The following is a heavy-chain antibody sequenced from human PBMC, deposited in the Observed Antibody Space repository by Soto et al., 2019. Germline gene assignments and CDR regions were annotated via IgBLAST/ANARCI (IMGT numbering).Heavy chain of an antibody. CDR2: ISSSSSYI. CDR3: ARDLGDDFVVVPAAYFDF. V-gene: IGHV3-21*01. J-gene: IGHJ4*02. Sequence: GSLRLSCAASGFTFSSYSMNWVRQAPGKGLEWVSSISSSSSYIYYADSVKGRSTISRDNAKNSLYLQMNSLRAEDTAVYYCARDLGDDFVVVPAAYFDFWGKGTLVTVSS. D-gene: IGHD2-2*01. CDR1: GFTFSSYS.